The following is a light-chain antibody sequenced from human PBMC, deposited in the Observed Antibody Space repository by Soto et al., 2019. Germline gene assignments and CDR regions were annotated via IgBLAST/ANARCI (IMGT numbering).Light chain of an antibody. CDR3: QVWDSSNDQNVV. V-gene: IGLV3-21*04. CDR2: YDS. Sequence: SYELTQPPSVSVAPGKTARITCGGNNIGSKSVHWYQQKPGQAPVVVIYYDSDRPSWIPERFSGSNSGNTATLTISRVEAGDEADDYCQVWDSSNDQNVVFGGGTKLTVL. CDR1: NIGSKS. J-gene: IGLJ2*01.